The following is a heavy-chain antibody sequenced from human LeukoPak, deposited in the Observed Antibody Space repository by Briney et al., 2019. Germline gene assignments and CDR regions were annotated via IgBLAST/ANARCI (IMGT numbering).Heavy chain of an antibody. D-gene: IGHD6-13*01. CDR1: GFTFSSYS. CDR3: ARDISSSWYGEGDAFDI. V-gene: IGHV3-21*05. Sequence: PGGSLRLSCAASGFTFSSYSMNWVRQAPGKGLEWVSYISSSSSYIYYADSVKGRFTISRDNAKNSLYLQMNSLRAEDTAVYYCARDISSSWYGEGDAFDIWGQGTMVTVSS. CDR2: ISSSSSYI. J-gene: IGHJ3*02.